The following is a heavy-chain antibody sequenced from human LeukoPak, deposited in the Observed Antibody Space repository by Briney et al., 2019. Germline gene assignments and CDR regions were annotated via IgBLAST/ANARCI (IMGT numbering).Heavy chain of an antibody. Sequence: GKSLRLSCAASGFTFSTYAMHWVRQAPGKGLEWVAVISNDERNEYYANSVKGRFTVSRDNSKNTLFLQMNSLRPEDTAVYYCAKEFEVFTMVRGAPFDYWGQGTLVTVSS. V-gene: IGHV3-30*04. CDR1: GFTFSTYA. D-gene: IGHD3-10*01. J-gene: IGHJ4*02. CDR2: ISNDERNE. CDR3: AKEFEVFTMVRGAPFDY.